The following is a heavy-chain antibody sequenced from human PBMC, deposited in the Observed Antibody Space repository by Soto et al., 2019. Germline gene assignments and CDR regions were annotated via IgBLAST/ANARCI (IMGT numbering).Heavy chain of an antibody. V-gene: IGHV1-18*01. CDR1: GYAFTTYG. CDR3: ARGRYGDY. CDR2: ISAHNGNT. Sequence: QVHLVQSGAEVKKPGASVKVSFKGSGYAFTTYGITWARQAPGQGLEWMGWISAHNGNTNYAQKLQGRVTVTRDTSTSTAYMELRSLRSDDTAVYYCARGRYGDYWGQGALVTVSS. J-gene: IGHJ4*02. D-gene: IGHD1-1*01.